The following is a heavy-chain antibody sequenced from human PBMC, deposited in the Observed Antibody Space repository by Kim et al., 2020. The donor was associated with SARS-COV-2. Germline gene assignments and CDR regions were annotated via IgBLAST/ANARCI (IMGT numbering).Heavy chain of an antibody. J-gene: IGHJ4*02. V-gene: IGHV3-21*01. CDR1: GFTFSSYS. Sequence: GGSLRLSCAASGFTFSSYSMNWVRQAPGKGLEWVSSISSSSSYIHYADSVKGRFTISRDNAKNSLYLQMNSLRAEDTAVYYCARLEILTGSDYWGQGTLVTVSS. CDR2: ISSSSSYI. D-gene: IGHD3-9*01. CDR3: ARLEILTGSDY.